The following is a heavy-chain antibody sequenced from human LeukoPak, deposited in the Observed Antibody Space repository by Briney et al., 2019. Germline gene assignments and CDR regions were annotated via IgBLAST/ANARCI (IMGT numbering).Heavy chain of an antibody. Sequence: ASVKVSCKASGYTFTSYAMHWVRQAPGQRLEWMGWINAGNGNTKYSQKFQGRVTITRDTSASTAYMELSSLRSEDTAVYYCARGKGSSWPYNWFDPWGQGTLVTVSS. J-gene: IGHJ5*02. CDR1: GYTFTSYA. CDR2: INAGNGNT. V-gene: IGHV1-3*01. CDR3: ARGKGSSWPYNWFDP. D-gene: IGHD6-13*01.